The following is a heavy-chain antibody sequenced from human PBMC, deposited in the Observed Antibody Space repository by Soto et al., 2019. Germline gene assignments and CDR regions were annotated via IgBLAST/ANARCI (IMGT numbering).Heavy chain of an antibody. CDR2: IKQDGSER. D-gene: IGHD6-19*01. CDR1: GFTFSSYW. V-gene: IGHV3-7*01. CDR3: ARVAYSYGWIYDS. Sequence: PGGSLRLSCAASGFTFSSYWMSWVRQAPGKGLEWVVNIKQDGSERYYMDSVRGRFTASRDNAKNSLYLQMDSLRAEDTAVYFCARVAYSYGWIYDSWRKGSLVTVS. J-gene: IGHJ5*01.